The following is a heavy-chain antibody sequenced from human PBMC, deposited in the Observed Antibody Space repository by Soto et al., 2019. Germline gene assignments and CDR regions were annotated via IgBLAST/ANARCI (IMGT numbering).Heavy chain of an antibody. J-gene: IGHJ4*02. CDR3: AKGRSYMDIVTVPAARISPDY. V-gene: IGHV4-31*03. CDR1: GDSINSGGYY. D-gene: IGHD2-2*03. CDR2: VYYSGRT. Sequence: SETLSLTCSVSGDSINSGGYYWYWIRQYPGEGLEYFGYVYYSGRTSYNPSLKSRVSISVDTSKKQFSLKLSSVTAADTAVYYCAKGRSYMDIVTVPAARISPDYWGQGTLVTVSS.